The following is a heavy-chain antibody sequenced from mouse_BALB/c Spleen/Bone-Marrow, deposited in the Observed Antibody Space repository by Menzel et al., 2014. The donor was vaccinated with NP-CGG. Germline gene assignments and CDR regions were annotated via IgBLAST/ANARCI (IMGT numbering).Heavy chain of an antibody. CDR1: GYTFTDYY. CDR2: INPNNGNV. CDR3: ARSRAMDY. Sequence: VQLQQSGPDLVKPGASVKMSCEASGYTFTDYYIKWVRQSHGKRLEWIGDINPNNGNVFYNEKFKGKASLTVDKSSTSAYMQLNSLTSEDSAVYYCARSRAMDYWGQGTSVTVSS. V-gene: IGHV1-26*01. J-gene: IGHJ4*01.